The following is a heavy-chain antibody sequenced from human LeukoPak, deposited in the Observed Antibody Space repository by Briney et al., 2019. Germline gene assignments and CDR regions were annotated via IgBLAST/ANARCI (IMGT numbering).Heavy chain of an antibody. CDR3: ANRPSVTTSGGYYFDY. CDR1: GFTLNSYA. V-gene: IGHV3-23*01. D-gene: IGHD3-16*01. CDR2: ISCRGGST. J-gene: IGHJ4*02. Sequence: PGASLRLSCAASGFTLNSYAMSWVRQAPGKGLEGVSAISCRGGSTYYADSVKGRFTISRDNSKNTLYLQMNSLRAEDTAVYYCANRPSVTTSGGYYFDYWGQGTLVTVSS.